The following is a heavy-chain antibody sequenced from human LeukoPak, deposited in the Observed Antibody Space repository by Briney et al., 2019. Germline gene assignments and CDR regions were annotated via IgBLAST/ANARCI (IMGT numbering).Heavy chain of an antibody. CDR3: ARWGTTNYYYYYMDV. CDR1: GFTFSSYG. CDR2: ISGSGGST. J-gene: IGHJ6*03. V-gene: IGHV3-23*01. D-gene: IGHD1-1*01. Sequence: GGSLRLSCAASGFTFSSYGMSWVRQAPGKGLEWVSAISGSGGSTYYADSVKGRFTISRDNAKNSLYLQMNSLRAEDTAVYYCARWGTTNYYYYYMDVWGKGTTVTVSS.